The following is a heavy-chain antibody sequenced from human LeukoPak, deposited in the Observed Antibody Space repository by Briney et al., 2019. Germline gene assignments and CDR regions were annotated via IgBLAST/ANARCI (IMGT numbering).Heavy chain of an antibody. CDR1: GFTFSSYA. D-gene: IGHD1-26*01. CDR3: AKDTSELLDSDAVDY. CDR2: ISGSGGST. Sequence: GGSLRLSCAASGFTFSSYAMSWVRQAPGKGRERVSAISGSGGSTYYADSVKGRFTISRDNSKNTLYLQMNSLRAEDTAVYYCAKDTSELLDSDAVDYWGQGTLVTVSS. V-gene: IGHV3-23*01. J-gene: IGHJ4*02.